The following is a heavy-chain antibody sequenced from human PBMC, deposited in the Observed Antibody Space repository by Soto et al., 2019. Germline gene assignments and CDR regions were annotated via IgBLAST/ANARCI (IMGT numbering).Heavy chain of an antibody. CDR2: IKSKTDGGTT. V-gene: IGHV3-15*07. D-gene: IGHD3-3*01. Sequence: PGGSLRLSCAASGFTFSNAWMNWVRQAPGKGLEWVGRIKSKTDGGTTDYAAPVKGRFTISRDDSKNTLYLQMNSLKTEDTAVYSCTTAPRECFLGESFDYGGKGPRAPAST. CDR1: GFTFSNAW. CDR3: TTAPRECFLGESFDY. J-gene: IGHJ4*02.